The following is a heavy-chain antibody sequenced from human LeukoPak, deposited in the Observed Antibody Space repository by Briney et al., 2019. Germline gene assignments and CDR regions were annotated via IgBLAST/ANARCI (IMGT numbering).Heavy chain of an antibody. D-gene: IGHD2-2*01. CDR2: INHSGST. V-gene: IGHV4-34*01. J-gene: IGHJ4*02. Sequence: SETLSLTCAVYGGSFSGYYWSWIRQPPGKGLEWIGEINHSGSTNYNPSLTSRVTISVDTSKNQFSLKLSSVTAAGTAVYYCAGNIVVVPAAPRVGIDYWGQGTLVTVSS. CDR3: AGNIVVVPAAPRVGIDY. CDR1: GGSFSGYY.